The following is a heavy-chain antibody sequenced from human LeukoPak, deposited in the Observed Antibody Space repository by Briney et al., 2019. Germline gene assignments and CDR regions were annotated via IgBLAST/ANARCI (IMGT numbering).Heavy chain of an antibody. CDR3: ARRLDYGKPLDN. CDR1: GGSISSGSYY. V-gene: IGHV4-39*01. Sequence: PSETLSLTCIVSGGSISSGSYYWGWIRQPPGKGLEWIGSIYYSGNTYYNPSLKSRVTMSVDTSKNQFSLKLSSVTAADTAVYYCARRLDYGKPLDNWGQGTLVTVSS. D-gene: IGHD4-17*01. CDR2: IYYSGNT. J-gene: IGHJ4*02.